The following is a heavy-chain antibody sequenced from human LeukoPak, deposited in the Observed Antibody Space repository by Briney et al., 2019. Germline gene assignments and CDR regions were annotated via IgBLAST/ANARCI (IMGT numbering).Heavy chain of an antibody. V-gene: IGHV4-4*07. CDR2: IYTSGST. J-gene: IGHJ6*03. CDR3: ARAVPNEVGALDYYYYYMDV. D-gene: IGHD1-26*01. Sequence: SETLSLTCTVSGGSISSYYWSWIRQPAGKGLEWIGRIYTSGSTNYNPSLKSRVTMSVDTSKNQFSLKLSSVTAADTAVYYCARAVPNEVGALDYYYYYMDVWGKGTTVTVSS. CDR1: GGSISSYY.